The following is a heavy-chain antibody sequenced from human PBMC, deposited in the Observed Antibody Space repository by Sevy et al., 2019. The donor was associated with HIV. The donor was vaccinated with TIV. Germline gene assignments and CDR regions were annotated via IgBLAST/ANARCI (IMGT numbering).Heavy chain of an antibody. V-gene: IGHV3-23*01. CDR3: VKDRITLVRGDDYFDY. D-gene: IGHD3-10*01. CDR1: GITFSNYA. Sequence: GRSLRLSCAASGITFSNYAMTWVRQAPGKGLEWVSSISGSGATTYSADSVKGRFTISRDNSKNTLYLQMNSLRAEDTAVYYCVKDRITLVRGDDYFDYWGQGTLVTVSS. J-gene: IGHJ4*02. CDR2: ISGSGATT.